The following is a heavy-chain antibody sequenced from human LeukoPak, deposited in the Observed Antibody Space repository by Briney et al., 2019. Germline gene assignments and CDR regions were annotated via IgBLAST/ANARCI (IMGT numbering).Heavy chain of an antibody. CDR1: GSYW. CDR3: VSFYETY. Sequence: GGSLRLSCAASGSYWMHWVRQAPGEGLVWVSHINSAGSWTSYADSVMCRFTISKDNAKNTGYLQMNNLRAEDTAVYYCVSFYETYWGRGTLVTVSS. D-gene: IGHD2/OR15-2a*01. J-gene: IGHJ4*02. V-gene: IGHV3-74*01. CDR2: INSAGSWT.